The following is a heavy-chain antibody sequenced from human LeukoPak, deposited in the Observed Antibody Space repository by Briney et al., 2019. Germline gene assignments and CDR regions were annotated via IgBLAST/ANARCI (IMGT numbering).Heavy chain of an antibody. CDR2: IIPIFGTA. CDR3: ARGGGGVRHSYFDY. D-gene: IGHD3-16*01. Sequence: SVKVSCKASGGTFSSYAISWVRQAPGQGLEWMGGIIPIFGTANYAQKFQGRVTITADKSTSTAYMELSSLRAEDTAVYYCARGGGGVRHSYFDYWGQGTLVTVSS. J-gene: IGHJ4*02. CDR1: GGTFSSYA. V-gene: IGHV1-69*06.